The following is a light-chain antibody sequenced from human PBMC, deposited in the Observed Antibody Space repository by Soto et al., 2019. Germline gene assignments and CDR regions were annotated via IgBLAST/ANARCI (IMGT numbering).Light chain of an antibody. CDR3: QHRNNWPPRWT. Sequence: EIVLTQSPATLSLSPGARATLSCRASQSVTSFLAWYQQKPGQAPRLLIYDASKRATGIPARFSGSGSGTDFTLTISSLAPEDFAVYYFQHRNNWPPRWTFGQGTKVEIK. CDR2: DAS. V-gene: IGKV3-11*01. J-gene: IGKJ1*01. CDR1: QSVTSF.